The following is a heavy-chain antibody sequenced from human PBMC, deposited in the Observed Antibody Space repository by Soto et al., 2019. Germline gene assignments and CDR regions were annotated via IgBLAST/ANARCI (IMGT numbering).Heavy chain of an antibody. CDR1: GYTFTSYD. CDR3: ARGTAVADGWFDP. CDR2: MNPNSGNT. V-gene: IGHV1-8*01. D-gene: IGHD6-19*01. Sequence: ASVKVSCQASGYTFTSYDINWVRQATGQGLEWMGWMNPNSGNTGYAQKFQGRVTMTRNTSISTAYMELSSLRSEDTAVYYCARGTAVADGWFDPWGQGTLVTVSS. J-gene: IGHJ5*02.